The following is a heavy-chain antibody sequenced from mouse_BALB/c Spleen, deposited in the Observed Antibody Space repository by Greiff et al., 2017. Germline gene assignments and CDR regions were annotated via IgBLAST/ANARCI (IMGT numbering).Heavy chain of an antibody. CDR2: IDPANGNT. CDR1: GFNIKDTY. CDR3: ARWGAY. Sequence: EVMLVESGAELVKPGASVKLSCTASGFNIKDTYMHWVKQRPEQGLEWIGRIDPANGNTKYDPKFQGKATITADTSSNTAYLQLSSLTSEDTAVYYCARWGAYWGQGTLVTVSA. J-gene: IGHJ3*01. V-gene: IGHV14-3*02.